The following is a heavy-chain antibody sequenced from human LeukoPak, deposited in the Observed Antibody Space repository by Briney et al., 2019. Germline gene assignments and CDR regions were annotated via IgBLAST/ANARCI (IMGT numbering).Heavy chain of an antibody. J-gene: IGHJ5*02. CDR2: ISSSGSTI. Sequence: PGGSLRLSRAASGFTFSDYYMSWIRQAPGKGLEWVSYISSSGSTIYYADSVKGRFTISRDNAKNSLYLQMNSLRAEDTAVYYCARGRMDYYGSGSHNWFDPWGQGTLVTVSS. CDR1: GFTFSDYY. V-gene: IGHV3-11*01. CDR3: ARGRMDYYGSGSHNWFDP. D-gene: IGHD3-10*01.